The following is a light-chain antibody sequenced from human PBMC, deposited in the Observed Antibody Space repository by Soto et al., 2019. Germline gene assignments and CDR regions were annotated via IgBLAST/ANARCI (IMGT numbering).Light chain of an antibody. CDR2: GAS. J-gene: IGKJ2*01. V-gene: IGKV3-15*01. CDR3: QQYNNWPMYT. Sequence: EIVMTQSPVTLSVSPGERASRSCRASQSVNSNLAWYQQKPGQAPRLLIYGASTRATGVPARFSGSGSGTEFTLTIGSLQSEDFAVYYCQQYNNWPMYTFGQGTKVDIK. CDR1: QSVNSN.